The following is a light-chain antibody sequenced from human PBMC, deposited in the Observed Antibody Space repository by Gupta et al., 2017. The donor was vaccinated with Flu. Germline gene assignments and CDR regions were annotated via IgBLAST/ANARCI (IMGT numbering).Light chain of an antibody. J-gene: IGLJ1*01. CDR3: QSYDSSLSALYV. Sequence: QSVLTQSPSVSGAPGQGVTIHCTGSSSNIGAGYDVHWYQQLPGTAPKLLIYGNSNRPSGVPDRFSGSKSGTSASLAITGLQAEDEADYYCQSYDSSLSALYVFGTGTKVTVL. CDR1: SSNIGAGYD. CDR2: GNS. V-gene: IGLV1-40*01.